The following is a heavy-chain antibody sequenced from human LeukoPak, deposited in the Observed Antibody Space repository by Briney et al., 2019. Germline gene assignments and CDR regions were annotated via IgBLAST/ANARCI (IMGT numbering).Heavy chain of an antibody. CDR2: IYYSGST. J-gene: IGHJ4*02. CDR3: ARSWIGYYFDY. CDR1: GGSTSSYY. D-gene: IGHD3-3*01. Sequence: SETLSLTCTVSGGSTSSYYWSWIRQPPGKGLEWIGYIYYSGSTNYNPSLKSRVTISVDTSKNQFSLKLSSVTAADTAVYYCARSWIGYYFDYWGQGTLVTVSS. V-gene: IGHV4-59*08.